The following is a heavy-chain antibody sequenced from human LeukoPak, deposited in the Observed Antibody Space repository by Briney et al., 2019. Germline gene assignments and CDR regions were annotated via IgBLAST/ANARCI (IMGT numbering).Heavy chain of an antibody. Sequence: SETLSLTCTVSGGSISSYYWSWIRQPPGKGLEWIGYIYYSGSTNHNPSLKSRVTISVDTSKNQFSLKLSSVTAADTAVYYCASAGIAVAGGFDPWGQGTLVTVSS. CDR2: IYYSGST. CDR1: GGSISSYY. V-gene: IGHV4-59*08. CDR3: ASAGIAVAGGFDP. D-gene: IGHD6-19*01. J-gene: IGHJ5*02.